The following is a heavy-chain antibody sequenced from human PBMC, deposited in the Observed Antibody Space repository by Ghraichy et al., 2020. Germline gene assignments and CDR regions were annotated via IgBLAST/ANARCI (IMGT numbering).Heavy chain of an antibody. V-gene: IGHV3-23*01. D-gene: IGHD3-22*01. CDR2: SGSGGST. CDR1: GFTFSTYA. J-gene: IGHJ4*02. Sequence: GGSLRLSCAASGFTFSTYAMSWVRQAPGKGLEWVSASGSGGSTYYADSVKGRFTISRDNSKNTLFLQMNSLRGEDSALYYCTKRPEGSGYTPFEYWGQGTLVTVSS. CDR3: TKRPEGSGYTPFEY.